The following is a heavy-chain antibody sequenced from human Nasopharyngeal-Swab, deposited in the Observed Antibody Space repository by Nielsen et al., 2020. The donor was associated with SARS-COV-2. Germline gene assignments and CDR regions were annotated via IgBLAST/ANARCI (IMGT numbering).Heavy chain of an antibody. CDR1: GFTFSDSA. CDR2: IRSNGDTYAT. J-gene: IGHJ4*02. Sequence: GESLKISCAASGFTFSDSAIHWVRQASGNWLEWVGRIRSNGDTYATAYAASVKGRFIIFRDDPTNTAYLQMNSLKTEDTAVYYCTRCGGGCYSGRDYWGQGTLVTVSS. CDR3: TRCGGGCYSGRDY. V-gene: IGHV3-73*01. D-gene: IGHD2-15*01.